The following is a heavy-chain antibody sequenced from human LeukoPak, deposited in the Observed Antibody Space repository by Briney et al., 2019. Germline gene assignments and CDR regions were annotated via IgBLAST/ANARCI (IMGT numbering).Heavy chain of an antibody. Sequence: GGSLRVSCAASGFTFSSYAMRWVRQARGKGLELVSANSGSGGTTYYADSVKGRFTISRDNSKNTLYLQIHSLRAEDTPVYYCAKDSDYDFWSGYPNSFDPWGQGTLVTVSS. CDR3: AKDSDYDFWSGYPNSFDP. V-gene: IGHV3-23*01. CDR1: GFTFSSYA. CDR2: NSGSGGTT. J-gene: IGHJ5*02. D-gene: IGHD3-3*01.